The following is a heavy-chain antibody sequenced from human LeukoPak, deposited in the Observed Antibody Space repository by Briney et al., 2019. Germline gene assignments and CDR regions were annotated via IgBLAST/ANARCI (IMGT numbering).Heavy chain of an antibody. V-gene: IGHV3-7*01. J-gene: IGHJ4*02. CDR2: MKPDGSEK. D-gene: IGHD2-2*02. CDR1: GFTFSSYW. CDR3: ARDPRQSHLVYTTGDY. Sequence: GGSLRLSCAVSGFTFSSYWTSWVRQAPGKGLEWVANMKPDGSEKYYVDSVKGRFTISRDSSKNSLYLQMNSLRAEDTAVYYCARDPRQSHLVYTTGDYWGQGTLVTVSS.